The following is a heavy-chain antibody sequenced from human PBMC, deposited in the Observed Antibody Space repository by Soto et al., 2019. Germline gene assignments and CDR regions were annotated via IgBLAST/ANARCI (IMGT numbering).Heavy chain of an antibody. Sequence: VQLVESGGGLVEPGGSLRLSCAASGFTFSDHYMNWIRRAPGKGLERVSYISSSGSTIYYADSVKGRFTISRDNAKNSVYLQMNSLRAEDTAVYFCVRGYNYADYWGQGTLVTVSS. CDR1: GFTFSDHY. D-gene: IGHD2-2*02. V-gene: IGHV3-11*01. CDR3: VRGYNYADY. J-gene: IGHJ4*02. CDR2: ISSSGSTI.